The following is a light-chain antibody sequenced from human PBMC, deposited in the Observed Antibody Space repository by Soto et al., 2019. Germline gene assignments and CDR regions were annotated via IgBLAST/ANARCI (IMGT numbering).Light chain of an antibody. J-gene: IGKJ1*01. Sequence: EIVMTQSPATLSVSPGERATLSCRASQSVSSNFAWYQQKPGQAPRLLIYGASTRATGIPARFSGSGSGTEFTLTISSLQSEDFAVYHCQQYNNWPPWTFGQGTKVEIK. CDR2: GAS. CDR1: QSVSSN. V-gene: IGKV3-15*01. CDR3: QQYNNWPPWT.